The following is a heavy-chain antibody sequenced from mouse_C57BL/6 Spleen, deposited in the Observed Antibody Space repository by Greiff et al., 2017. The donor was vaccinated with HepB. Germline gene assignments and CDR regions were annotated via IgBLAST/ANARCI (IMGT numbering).Heavy chain of an antibody. V-gene: IGHV1-52*01. CDR1: GYTFTSYW. D-gene: IGHD1-1*01. CDR2: IDPSDSET. J-gene: IGHJ4*01. Sequence: QVQLQQPGAELVRPGSSVKLSCKASGYTFTSYWMHWVKQRPIQGLEWIGNIDPSDSETHYNQKFKDKATLTVDKSSSTAYMQLSSLTSEDSAVYYCARYGSSPGAYAMDYWGQGTSVTVSS. CDR3: ARYGSSPGAYAMDY.